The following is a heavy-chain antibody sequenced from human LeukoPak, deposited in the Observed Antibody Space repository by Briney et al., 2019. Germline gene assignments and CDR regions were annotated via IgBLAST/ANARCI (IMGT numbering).Heavy chain of an antibody. Sequence: ASVKVSCKASGYSFPTYDINWVRQAPGQGLEWLGWISVNSGSTKNAQNIQGRVTLTTDTSTNTAYMELRSLRSDDTAVYYCARGKKYTGLDFWGLGTLVTVPS. CDR2: ISVNSGST. CDR3: ARGKKYTGLDF. J-gene: IGHJ1*01. V-gene: IGHV1-18*01. CDR1: GYSFPTYD. D-gene: IGHD3/OR15-3a*01.